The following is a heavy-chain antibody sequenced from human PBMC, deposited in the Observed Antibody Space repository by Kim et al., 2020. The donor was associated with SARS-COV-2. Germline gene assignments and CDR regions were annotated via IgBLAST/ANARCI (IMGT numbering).Heavy chain of an antibody. Sequence: YADSVKGRFTISRDNAKNSLYLQMSSLRAEDTAVYYCARLFKKVAKVDYWGQGTLVTVSS. D-gene: IGHD5-12*01. V-gene: IGHV3-11*06. J-gene: IGHJ4*02. CDR3: ARLFKKVAKVDY.